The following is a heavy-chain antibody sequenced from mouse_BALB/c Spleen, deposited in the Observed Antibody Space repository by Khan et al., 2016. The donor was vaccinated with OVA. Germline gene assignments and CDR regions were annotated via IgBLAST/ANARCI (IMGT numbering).Heavy chain of an antibody. CDR1: GFTFSNYA. Sequence: EVQGVESGGDLVKSGGSLKLSCAASGFTFSNYAMSWVRQTPEKRLEWVASISSGGTTYFPDSVKGRFTISRDNGRNILYLQMSSLRSEDTAMYYCARDYWFTYWGQGTLVTVSA. V-gene: IGHV5-6-5*01. J-gene: IGHJ3*01. CDR2: ISSGGTT. CDR3: ARDYWFTY.